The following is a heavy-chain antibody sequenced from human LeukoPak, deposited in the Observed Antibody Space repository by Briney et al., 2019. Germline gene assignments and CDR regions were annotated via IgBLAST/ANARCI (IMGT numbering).Heavy chain of an antibody. CDR2: IIPIFGTA. V-gene: IGHV1-69*13. CDR1: GGTFSSYA. J-gene: IGHJ4*02. Sequence: ASVKVSCKASGGTFSSYAISWVRQAPGQGLEWMGGIIPIFGTANYAQKFQGRVTITADESTSTAYMELSSLRSEDTAVYYCARARGYSGSCDYWGQGTLVTVSS. CDR3: ARARGYSGSCDY. D-gene: IGHD1-26*01.